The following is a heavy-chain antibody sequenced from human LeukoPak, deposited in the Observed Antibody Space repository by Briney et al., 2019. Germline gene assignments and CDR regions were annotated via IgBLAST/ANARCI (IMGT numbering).Heavy chain of an antibody. CDR2: IYTSGST. Sequence: SETLSLTCTVSGGSISSYYWSWIRQPAGKGLEWIGRIYTSGSTNYNPSLKSRVTMSVDTSKNQFSLKLSSVTAADTAVYYCARDSYYYDSSGYPFDYWGQGTLVTVSS. CDR3: ARDSYYYDSSGYPFDY. D-gene: IGHD3-22*01. V-gene: IGHV4-4*07. J-gene: IGHJ4*02. CDR1: GGSISSYY.